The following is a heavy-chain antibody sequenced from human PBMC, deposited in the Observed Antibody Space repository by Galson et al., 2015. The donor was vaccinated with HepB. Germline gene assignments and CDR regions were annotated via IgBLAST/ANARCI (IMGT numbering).Heavy chain of an antibody. V-gene: IGHV3-15*07. J-gene: IGHJ6*03. D-gene: IGHD2-21*01. CDR1: GFTFSNAW. Sequence: SLRLSCAASGFTFSNAWMNWVRQAPGKGLEWVGRIKSKTDGETKDYAAPGKGRITISRDDSKDTLYLQMNSLKTEDAAVYYGTTAPRIFQAFCYYYYMDVWGKGTTVTVSS. CDR2: IKSKTDGETK. CDR3: TTAPRIFQAFCYYYYMDV.